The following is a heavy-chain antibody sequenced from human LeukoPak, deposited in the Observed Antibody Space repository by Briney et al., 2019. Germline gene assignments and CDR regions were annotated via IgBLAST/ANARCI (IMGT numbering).Heavy chain of an antibody. D-gene: IGHD6-13*01. CDR2: INPNSGGT. Sequence: ASVKVSCRASGYTFTGYYMHWVRQAPGQGLEWMGWINPNSGGTNYAQKFQGRVTMTRDTSISTAYMELSGLRSDDTAVYYCARVGYSSSWYPHYFDYWGQGTLVTVSS. J-gene: IGHJ4*02. CDR1: GYTFTGYY. V-gene: IGHV1-2*02. CDR3: ARVGYSSSWYPHYFDY.